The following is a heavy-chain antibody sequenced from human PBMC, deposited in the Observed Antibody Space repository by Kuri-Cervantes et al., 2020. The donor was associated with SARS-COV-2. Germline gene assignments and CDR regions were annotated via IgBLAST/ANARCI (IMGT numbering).Heavy chain of an antibody. CDR3: ARDGTAGGSYNWFDP. CDR2: ISYGGRNT. CDR1: GFIFSDYA. D-gene: IGHD1-26*01. Sequence: GESLKISCEASGFIFSDYAIDWVRQAPGKGLEWVTIISYGGRNTKFADSVKGRFTISRDNAKNSLYLQMNSLRGEDTAVYYCARDGTAGGSYNWFDPWGQGTLVTVSS. V-gene: IGHV3-30*04. J-gene: IGHJ5*02.